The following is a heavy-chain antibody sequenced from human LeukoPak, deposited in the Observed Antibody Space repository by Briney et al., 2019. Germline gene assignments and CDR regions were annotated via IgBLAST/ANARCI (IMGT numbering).Heavy chain of an antibody. CDR1: GLNITDNN. Sequence: GGSLRLSCAATGLNITDNNMSWVRQAPGKGLEWVSYIYVAGSTYYADSVKGRFTISRDKSKNTVYLQMDSLRAEDTAVYYCAREPRGYSNYYGMAVWGQGTTVTVSS. V-gene: IGHV3-53*01. D-gene: IGHD3-10*01. CDR2: IYVAGST. CDR3: AREPRGYSNYYGMAV. J-gene: IGHJ6*02.